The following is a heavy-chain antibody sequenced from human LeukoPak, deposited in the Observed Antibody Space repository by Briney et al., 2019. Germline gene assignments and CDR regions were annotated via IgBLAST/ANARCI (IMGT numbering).Heavy chain of an antibody. CDR2: ISYDGSNK. CDR3: ARDSRWLQLGYYYYYMDV. Sequence: GGSLRLSCAASGFTFSSYAMHWVRQAPGKGLEWVAVISYDGSNKYYADSVKGRFTISRDNSKNTLYLQMNSLRAEDTAVYYCARDSRWLQLGYYYYYMDVWGKGTTVTVSS. J-gene: IGHJ6*03. V-gene: IGHV3-30*04. CDR1: GFTFSSYA. D-gene: IGHD5-24*01.